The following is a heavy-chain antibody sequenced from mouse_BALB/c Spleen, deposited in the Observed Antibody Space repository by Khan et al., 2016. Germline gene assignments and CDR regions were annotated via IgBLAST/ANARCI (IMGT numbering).Heavy chain of an antibody. CDR3: ARSGFAY. Sequence: VQLQQAGAEIVKPGASVKLSCTASGFNIKDTYMHWVKQRPEQGLEWIGRIDPANGNAKYDPKLQGKATITADTSSNTAYLQLSSQTSEDTAVYYCARSGFAYWGQGTLVTVSA. CDR1: GFNIKDTY. V-gene: IGHV14-3*02. J-gene: IGHJ3*01. CDR2: IDPANGNA.